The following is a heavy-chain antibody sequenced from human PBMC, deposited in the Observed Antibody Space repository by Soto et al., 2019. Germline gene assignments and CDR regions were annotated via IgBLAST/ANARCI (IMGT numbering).Heavy chain of an antibody. CDR2: IKQDGSEK. CDR3: ARDTYGDYDY. Sequence: GESLKISCAASGFTFSSYWMSWVRQAPGKGLEWVANIKQDGSEKYYVDSVKGRFTISRDNAKNSLYLQMNSLRAEDTAVYYCARDTYGDYDYWGQGTLVTVSS. D-gene: IGHD4-17*01. V-gene: IGHV3-7*03. CDR1: GFTFSSYW. J-gene: IGHJ4*02.